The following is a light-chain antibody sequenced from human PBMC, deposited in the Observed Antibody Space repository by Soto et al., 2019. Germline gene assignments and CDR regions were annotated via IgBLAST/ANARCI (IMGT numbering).Light chain of an antibody. Sequence: IVLTKSPGTLSLSPGERATLSCRASQSFSNSYLTWYQQKHGQTPRLLIYGASSRATGIPDRFSGSVSGTDLTLTISRLEPEDFAVYYWQQYGGSPPYTFGQGTKLEI. CDR2: GAS. V-gene: IGKV3-20*01. CDR1: QSFSNSY. CDR3: QQYGGSPPYT. J-gene: IGKJ2*01.